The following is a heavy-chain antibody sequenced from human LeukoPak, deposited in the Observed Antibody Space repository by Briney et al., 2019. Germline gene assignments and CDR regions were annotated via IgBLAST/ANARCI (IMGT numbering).Heavy chain of an antibody. J-gene: IGHJ4*02. D-gene: IGHD6-19*01. Sequence: SEALSLTCAVYGGSFSGYYWSWIRQPPGKGLEWIGEINHSGSTNYNPSLKSRVTISVDTSKNQFSLKLSSVTAADTAVYYCARGSRQWLVDYWGQGTLVTVSS. CDR1: GGSFSGYY. V-gene: IGHV4-34*01. CDR3: ARGSRQWLVDY. CDR2: INHSGST.